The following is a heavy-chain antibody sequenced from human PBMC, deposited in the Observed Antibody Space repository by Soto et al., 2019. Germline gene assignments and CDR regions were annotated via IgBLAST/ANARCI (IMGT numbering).Heavy chain of an antibody. CDR3: ARDRSGYSSGWYYFDY. D-gene: IGHD6-19*01. CDR2: ISAYNGNT. Sequence: ASVKVSCKASGYTFTSYGISWVRQAPGQGLEWMGWISAYNGNTNYAQKLQGRVTMTTDTSTSTAYMKLRSLRSDDTAVYYCARDRSGYSSGWYYFDYWGQGTLVTVSS. V-gene: IGHV1-18*01. CDR1: GYTFTSYG. J-gene: IGHJ4*02.